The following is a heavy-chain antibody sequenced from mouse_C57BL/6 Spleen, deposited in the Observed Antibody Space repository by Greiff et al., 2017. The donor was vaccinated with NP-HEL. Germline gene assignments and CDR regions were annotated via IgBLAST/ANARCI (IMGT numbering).Heavy chain of an antibody. CDR1: GYTFTSYW. V-gene: IGHV1-61*01. CDR3: ARGDYSNYGY. CDR2: IYPSDSET. D-gene: IGHD2-5*01. J-gene: IGHJ2*01. Sequence: VQLQQPGAELVRPGSSVKLSCKASGYTFTSYWMDWVKQRPGQGLEWIGNIYPSDSETHYNQKFKDKATLTVDKSSSTAYMQLSSLTSGDSAVYYCARGDYSNYGYWGQGTTLTVSS.